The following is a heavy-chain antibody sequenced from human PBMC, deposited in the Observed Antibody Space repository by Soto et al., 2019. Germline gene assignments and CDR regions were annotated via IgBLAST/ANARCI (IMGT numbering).Heavy chain of an antibody. Sequence: SETLSLTCTVSGGSISRGDPYWMWIRQPPGKGLEWIGHIYYSGSTYYSPSLKSRVTLSVDTSKNQFSLKLTSVAAADTAVYYCATAHDSKNYWGQGTVVTVSS. D-gene: IGHD2-15*01. J-gene: IGHJ4*02. CDR2: IYYSGST. V-gene: IGHV4-30-4*01. CDR3: ATAHDSKNY. CDR1: GGSISRGDPY.